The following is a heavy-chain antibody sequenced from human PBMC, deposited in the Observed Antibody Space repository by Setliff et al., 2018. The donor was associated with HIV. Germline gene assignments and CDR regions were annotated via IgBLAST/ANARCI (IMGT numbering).Heavy chain of an antibody. J-gene: IGHJ4*02. D-gene: IGHD1-1*01. V-gene: IGHV4-4*08. Sequence: SETLSLTCSVFGGSIPGYHWCWIRQSPGEGLEWIGFIHMNGNSVYNPSLKSRVTLSGDASKNQFSLKLTSVTVADTAVYYCARVAVGGTGPDSWGQGTLVTVS. CDR1: GGSIPGYH. CDR3: ARVAVGGTGPDS. CDR2: IHMNGNS.